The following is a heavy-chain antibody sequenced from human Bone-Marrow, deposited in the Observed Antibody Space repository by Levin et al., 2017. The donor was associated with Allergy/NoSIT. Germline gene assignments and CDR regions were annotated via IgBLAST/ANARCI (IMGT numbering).Heavy chain of an antibody. CDR3: AEYRVTGRHDGQGHADY. CDR1: SGSGFIFTSYV. J-gene: IGHJ4*02. CDR2: IASGGTNE. Sequence: GGSLRLSCAASGSGFIFTSYVMHWVRQAPGKGPEWVAVIASGGTNEDYLDSVKGRFTISRDNSKGTLFLQMHSLRTEDTAVYYCAEYRVTGRHDGQGHADYWGQGTLVTVS. D-gene: IGHD1-1*01. V-gene: IGHV3-30-3*02.